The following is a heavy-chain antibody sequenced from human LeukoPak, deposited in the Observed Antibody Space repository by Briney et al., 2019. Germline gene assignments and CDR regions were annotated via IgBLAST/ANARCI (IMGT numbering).Heavy chain of an antibody. Sequence: SETLSLTCAVSGYSISSGYYWGWIRQPPGKGLEWIGSIYHSGSTYYNPSLKSRVTISVDTSKNQFSLKLSSVTAADTAVYYCARLDDFWIGWGQGALVTVSS. CDR2: IYHSGST. V-gene: IGHV4-38-2*01. D-gene: IGHD3-3*01. J-gene: IGHJ4*02. CDR1: GYSISSGYY. CDR3: ARLDDFWIG.